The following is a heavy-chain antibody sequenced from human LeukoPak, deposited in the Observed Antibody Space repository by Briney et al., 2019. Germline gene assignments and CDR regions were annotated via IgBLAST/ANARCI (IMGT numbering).Heavy chain of an antibody. CDR3: ARAGYYYDSSGYYESGLNY. D-gene: IGHD3-22*01. V-gene: IGHV4-59*12. J-gene: IGHJ4*02. CDR2: IYYSGST. CDR1: GGSISSYY. Sequence: PSETLSLTCTVSGGSISSYYWSWIRQPPGKGLEWIGYIYYSGSTHYNPSLKSRVTISVDTSKNQFSLKLSSVTAADTAVYYCARAGYYYDSSGYYESGLNYWGQGTLVTVSS.